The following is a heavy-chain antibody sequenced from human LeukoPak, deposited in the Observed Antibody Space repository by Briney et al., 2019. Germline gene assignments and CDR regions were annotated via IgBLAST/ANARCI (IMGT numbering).Heavy chain of an antibody. CDR1: GFTLSSYT. Sequence: GGSLRLSCAASGFTLSSYTTHWVRQAPGKGLEWVAVILYDGSKTYYAESVKGRFTISRDNSKNTVDLQLNSLRPDDASIYLCPRDHSTHDWVDYNYCSDVWGKGTRVTVSS. V-gene: IGHV3-30*01. J-gene: IGHJ6*03. CDR3: PRDHSTHDWVDYNYCSDV. D-gene: IGHD2-2*01. CDR2: ILYDGSKT.